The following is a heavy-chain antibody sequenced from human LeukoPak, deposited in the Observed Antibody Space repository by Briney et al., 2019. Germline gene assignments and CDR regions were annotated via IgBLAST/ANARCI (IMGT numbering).Heavy chain of an antibody. Sequence: SGGSLRLSCAASGFTFSNAWMSWVRQAPGKGLEWVGRIESKTDGGTTEYAAPVDGRVTISMDDSKNTLYLQMTRLKTEDTAVYYCTTDCGGDCYTYYYYYYYMDVWGKGTTVTVSS. D-gene: IGHD2-21*01. CDR1: GFTFSNAW. J-gene: IGHJ6*03. V-gene: IGHV3-15*04. CDR3: TTDCGGDCYTYYYYYYYMDV. CDR2: IESKTDGGTT.